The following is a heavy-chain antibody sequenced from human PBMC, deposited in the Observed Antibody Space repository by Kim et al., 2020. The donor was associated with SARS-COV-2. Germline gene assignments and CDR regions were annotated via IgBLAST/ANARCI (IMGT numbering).Heavy chain of an antibody. V-gene: IGHV3-11*04. J-gene: IGHJ6*02. D-gene: IGHD1-26*01. CDR3: ARGLKLLVYYYGMDV. Sequence: DSVKGRSTISRDNAKNSLYLKMNSLRAEDTAVYYCARGLKLLVYYYGMDVWGQGTTVTVSS.